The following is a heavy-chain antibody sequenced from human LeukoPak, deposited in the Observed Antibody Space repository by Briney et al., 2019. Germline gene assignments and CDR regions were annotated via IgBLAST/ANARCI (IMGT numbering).Heavy chain of an antibody. Sequence: SGPTLVKPTQTLTLTCTFSGFSLSTSGVGVGWIRQPPGKALEWLALIYWDDDKRYSPSLKSRLTITKDTSKNQVVLTMTNMDPVDTATYYCAHSGSDYDILTGYSEYNWFDPWGQGTLVTVSS. CDR1: GFSLSTSGVG. CDR2: IYWDDDK. D-gene: IGHD3-9*01. CDR3: AHSGSDYDILTGYSEYNWFDP. J-gene: IGHJ5*02. V-gene: IGHV2-5*02.